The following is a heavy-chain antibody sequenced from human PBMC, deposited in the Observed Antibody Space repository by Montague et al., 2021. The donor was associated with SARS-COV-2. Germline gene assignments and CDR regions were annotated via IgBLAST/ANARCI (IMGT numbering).Heavy chain of an antibody. CDR3: ARVVAAVSGTVDY. J-gene: IGHJ4*02. D-gene: IGHD3-10*01. CDR1: GGTISSSSYF. CDR2: IYSSGST. Sequence: SETLSLTCSVSGGTISSSSYFWGWIRQPPGKGLEWIGSIYSSGSTYYNPSLKSRVTISVDTSKNQFSLKLSSVTAADTAVYYCARVVAAVSGTVDYWGQGTLVTVSS. V-gene: IGHV4-39*01.